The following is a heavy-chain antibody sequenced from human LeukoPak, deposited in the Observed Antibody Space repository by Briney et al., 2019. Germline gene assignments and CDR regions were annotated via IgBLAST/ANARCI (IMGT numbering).Heavy chain of an antibody. J-gene: IGHJ5*02. V-gene: IGHV1-69*04. CDR3: ARDLSTVSSWFDP. CDR2: IIPILGIA. Sequence: ASVKVSCKASGGTFSSYAISWVRQAPGQGLEWMGRIIPILGIANYAQKFQGRVTITADKSTSTAYMELSSLRSEDTAVYYCARDLSTVSSWFDPWGQGTLVTVSS. CDR1: GGTFSSYA. D-gene: IGHD4-17*01.